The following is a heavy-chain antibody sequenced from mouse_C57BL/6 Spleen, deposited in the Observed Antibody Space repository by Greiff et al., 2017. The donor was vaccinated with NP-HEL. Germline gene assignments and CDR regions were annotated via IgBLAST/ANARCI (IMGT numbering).Heavy chain of an antibody. CDR2: ISDGGSYT. Sequence: EVKVVESGGGLVKPGGSLKLSCAASGFTFSSYAMSWVRQTPEKRLEWVATISDGGSYTYYPDNVEGRFTISRDNAKNNLYLQMSHLKSEDTAMYYCARDPVWFPYFDVWGTGTTVTVSS. D-gene: IGHD2-10*02. V-gene: IGHV5-4*01. CDR3: ARDPVWFPYFDV. J-gene: IGHJ1*03. CDR1: GFTFSSYA.